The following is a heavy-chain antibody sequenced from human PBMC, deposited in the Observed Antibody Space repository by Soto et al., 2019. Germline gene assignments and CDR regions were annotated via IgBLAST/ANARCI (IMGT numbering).Heavy chain of an antibody. V-gene: IGHV4-30-4*01. CDR2: IYYSGST. CDR3: ARTTSSTTQPTPRNYYYGMDV. CDR1: GGSISSGDYY. J-gene: IGHJ6*02. Sequence: SETLSLTCTVSGGSISSGDYYWSWIRQPPGKGLEWIGYIYYSGSTYYNPSLKSRVTISVDTSKNQFSLKLSSVTATDTAVYYCARTTSSTTQPTPRNYYYGMDVWGQGTTVTVSS. D-gene: IGHD2-2*01.